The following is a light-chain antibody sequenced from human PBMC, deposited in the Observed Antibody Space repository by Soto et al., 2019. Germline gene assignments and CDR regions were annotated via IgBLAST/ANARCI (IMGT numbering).Light chain of an antibody. CDR3: QQYGNSRLT. Sequence: EIVLTQSPGTLPLSPGERATLSCRASQSVSSRYLAWYQQTPGQPPRLLIYDASSRATCIPDRFSGRGSGTDFTLTISSLEPEDWGVYYCQQYGNSRLTFGHGTQVEIK. CDR2: DAS. CDR1: QSVSSRY. J-gene: IGKJ1*01. V-gene: IGKV3-20*01.